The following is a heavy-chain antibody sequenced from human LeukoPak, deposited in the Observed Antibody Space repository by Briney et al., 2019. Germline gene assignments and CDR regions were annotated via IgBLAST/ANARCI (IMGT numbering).Heavy chain of an antibody. J-gene: IGHJ4*02. Sequence: PAASVKVSCKASGGTFSSYAISWVRQAPGQGLEWMGGIIPIFGTANYAQKFQGRVTITADESTSTAYMELSSLRSEDTDVYYCARGVGATVNLFDYWGQGTLVTVSS. CDR2: IIPIFGTA. V-gene: IGHV1-69*13. CDR1: GGTFSSYA. D-gene: IGHD4-17*01. CDR3: ARGVGATVNLFDY.